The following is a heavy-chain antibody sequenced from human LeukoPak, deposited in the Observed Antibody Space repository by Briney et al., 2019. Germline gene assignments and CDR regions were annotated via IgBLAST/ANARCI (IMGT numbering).Heavy chain of an antibody. D-gene: IGHD3-16*01. J-gene: IGHJ6*03. Sequence: GGSLRLSCAASGFTVSSNYMSWVRQAPGKGLEWVANIKQDGSEKYYVDSVKGRFTISRDNAKNSLYLQMNSLRAEDTAVYYCARGGGGYYYYMDVWGKGTTVTVSS. CDR1: GFTVSSNY. CDR2: IKQDGSEK. V-gene: IGHV3-7*01. CDR3: ARGGGGYYYYMDV.